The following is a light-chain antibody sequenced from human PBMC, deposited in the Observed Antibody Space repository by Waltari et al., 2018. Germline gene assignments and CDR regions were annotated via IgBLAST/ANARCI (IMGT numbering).Light chain of an antibody. CDR2: WAS. CDR1: QRVLFRFNNRNY. Sequence: DIVMAQSPDSLAVSLGERATINCKSSQRVLFRFNNRNYLAWYQQKPGQPTKLLFYWASTRESRAPDRFSGSGSGTDFTLTISSLQPKDVAVYYCQQYYSTVTFDPRTKVGIK. V-gene: IGKV4-1*01. J-gene: IGKJ3*01. CDR3: QQYYSTVT.